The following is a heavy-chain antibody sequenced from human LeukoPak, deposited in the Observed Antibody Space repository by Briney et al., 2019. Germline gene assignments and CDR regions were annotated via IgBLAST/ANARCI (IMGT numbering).Heavy chain of an antibody. J-gene: IGHJ3*02. CDR3: AADSTGRDAFDI. CDR1: GFTFISSA. CDR2: IVVGSGNT. Sequence: SVKVSCKASGFTFISSAVQWVRQARGQCLEWIGWIVVGSGNTNYAQKFQERVTITRDMSTSTAYMELSSLRSEDTAVYYCAADSTGRDAFDIWGQGTMATVSS. V-gene: IGHV1-58*01. D-gene: IGHD4-17*01.